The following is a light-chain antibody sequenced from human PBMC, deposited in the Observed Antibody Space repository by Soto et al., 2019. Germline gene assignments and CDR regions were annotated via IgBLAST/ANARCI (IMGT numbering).Light chain of an antibody. CDR3: QQRSNWVT. CDR1: QSVSSY. Sequence: EVVFAPAPAPPAFSPGGRATLSRRASQSVSSYLAWYQQKPGQAPRLLIYDASNRATGIPARFSGSGSGTDFTLTISSLEPEDFAVYYCQQRSNWVTFGPGTKVDIK. J-gene: IGKJ3*01. CDR2: DAS. V-gene: IGKV3-11*01.